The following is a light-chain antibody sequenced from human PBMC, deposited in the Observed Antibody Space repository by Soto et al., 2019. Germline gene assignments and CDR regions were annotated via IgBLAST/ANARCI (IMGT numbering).Light chain of an antibody. Sequence: QSAQTHPASVPWSPGRSITISCTGTSSDVGGYNFVSWLQHHPGKAPKLLIYEVTNRAPGVPDRFSGSKSGNTASLTISGLQAEEEADYYCTSYRSDRNRAFGTGTKVTVL. CDR3: TSYRSDRNRA. V-gene: IGLV2-14*01. CDR1: SSDVGGYNF. CDR2: EVT. J-gene: IGLJ1*01.